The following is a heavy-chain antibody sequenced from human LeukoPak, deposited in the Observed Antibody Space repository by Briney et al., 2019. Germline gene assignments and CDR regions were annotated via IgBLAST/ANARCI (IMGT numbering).Heavy chain of an antibody. CDR1: GGSISSSSYY. J-gene: IGHJ4*02. CDR3: SSGSYSSPFDY. CDR2: IYYSGST. D-gene: IGHD1-26*01. Sequence: SETLSLTCTVSGGSISSSSYYWGWIRQPPGKGLEWIGSIYYSGSTYYNPSLKSRVTISVDTSKNQFSLKRSSVTAADTAVYYCSSGSYSSPFDYWGQGTLVTVSS. V-gene: IGHV4-39*01.